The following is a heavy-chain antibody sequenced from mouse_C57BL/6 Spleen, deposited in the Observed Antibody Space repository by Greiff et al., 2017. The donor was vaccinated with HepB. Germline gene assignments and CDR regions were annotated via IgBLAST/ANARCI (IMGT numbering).Heavy chain of an antibody. J-gene: IGHJ4*01. V-gene: IGHV1-4*01. CDR3: ASPGGMDY. Sequence: QVHVKQSGAELARPGASVKMSCKASGYTFTSYTMHWVKQRPGQGLEWIGYINPSSGYTKYNQKFKDKATLTADKSSSTAYMQLSSLTSEDSAVYYCASPGGMDYWGQGTSVTVSS. CDR2: INPSSGYT. CDR1: GYTFTSYT.